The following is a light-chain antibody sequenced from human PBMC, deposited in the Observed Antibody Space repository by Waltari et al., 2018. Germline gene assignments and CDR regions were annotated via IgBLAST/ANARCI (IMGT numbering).Light chain of an antibody. CDR3: QQYDKWPLT. J-gene: IGKJ4*01. Sequence: EIVMTQSPATLSVSPGERVTLSCRASQSISSYLAWYQQKPGQAPRLLIHDASTRATSIPARFGGSGSGTEFTLTISSLQSEDFAVYYCQQYDKWPLTFGGRTEVEIK. V-gene: IGKV3-15*01. CDR1: QSISSY. CDR2: DAS.